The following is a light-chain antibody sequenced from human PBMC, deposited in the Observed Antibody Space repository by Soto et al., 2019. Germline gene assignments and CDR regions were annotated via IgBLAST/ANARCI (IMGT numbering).Light chain of an antibody. CDR1: SIDVGGYNY. V-gene: IGLV2-14*01. CDR2: EVS. CDR3: SSYTSSSTSYV. J-gene: IGLJ1*01. Sequence: QSALTQPASVSGSPGQSITTSCTGTSIDVGGYNYVSWYQQHPGKAPKLMIYEVSNRPLGVSNRFSGSKSGNTASLTISGLQAEDEADYFCSSYTSSSTSYVFXTGTKVTVL.